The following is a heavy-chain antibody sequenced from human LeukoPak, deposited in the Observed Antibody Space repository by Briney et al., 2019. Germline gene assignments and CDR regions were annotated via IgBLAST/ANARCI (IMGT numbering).Heavy chain of an antibody. CDR1: GFTFSTYV. CDR3: ARDQNHYFDY. J-gene: IGHJ4*02. CDR2: ISVGAEYI. V-gene: IGHV3-23*01. D-gene: IGHD2/OR15-2a*01. Sequence: GGSLRLSCAASGFTFSTYVMNWFRQAPGKGLEWVSTISVGAEYIFYADSVKGRFTISRDNSKNTLYLQMNSLRAEDTAVYYCARDQNHYFDYWGQGTLVTVSS.